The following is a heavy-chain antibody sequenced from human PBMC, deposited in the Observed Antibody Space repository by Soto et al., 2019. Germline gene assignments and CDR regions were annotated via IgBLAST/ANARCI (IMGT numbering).Heavy chain of an antibody. Sequence: ASVKVSCKASGYTFTSYAMHWVRQAPGQRLEWMGWINAGNGNTKYSQKFQGRVTITRDTSASTAYMELSSLRSEDTAVYYCARFSTVTTPWGTGSGYYYNGMDVWGQGTTVTVSS. CDR3: ARFSTVTTPWGTGSGYYYNGMDV. CDR2: INAGNGNT. CDR1: GYTFTSYA. V-gene: IGHV1-3*01. D-gene: IGHD4-4*01. J-gene: IGHJ6*02.